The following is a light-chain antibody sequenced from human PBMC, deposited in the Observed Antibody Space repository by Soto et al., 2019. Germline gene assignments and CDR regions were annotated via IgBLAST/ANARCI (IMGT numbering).Light chain of an antibody. CDR3: QQYDSYPLT. CDR1: QSISSW. CDR2: DAS. V-gene: IGKV1-5*01. Sequence: DIQMTQSPSTLSASVGDRVTITCRASQSISSWLAWYQQKPGKAPKLLIYDASSLDSGVPSRFSGSGSGTEFTLTITSLQPDDFATYYCQQYDSYPLTIGGGTRVEIK. J-gene: IGKJ4*01.